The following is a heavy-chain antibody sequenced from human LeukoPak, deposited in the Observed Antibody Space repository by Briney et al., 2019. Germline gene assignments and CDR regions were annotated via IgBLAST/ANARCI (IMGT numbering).Heavy chain of an antibody. J-gene: IGHJ3*02. CDR3: VKVPGQIVALPAGDDAFDI. V-gene: IGHV3-74*01. D-gene: IGHD2-2*01. CDR2: INSDGSST. CDR1: GFTFSNYW. Sequence: GGSLRLSCAASGFTFSNYWMHWVRQAPGKGLVWVSRINSDGSSTSYADSVKGRFTISRDNAKNTLYLQMDSLRPEDTAVYYCVKVPGQIVALPAGDDAFDIWGQGTMVTVSS.